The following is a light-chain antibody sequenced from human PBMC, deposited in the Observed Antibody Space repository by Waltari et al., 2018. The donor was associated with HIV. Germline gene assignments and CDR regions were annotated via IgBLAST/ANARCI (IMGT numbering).Light chain of an antibody. CDR3: QQLHTYPLT. CDR1: RDIATY. Sequence: DIQLTQSPSFLSASVGARVTINCRVSRDIATYLVWYQQKPGKAPRLLIHAASTLQSGVPSRFSGSGSGTEFTLTISSLQPEDFATYSCQQLHTYPLTFAQGTRVEIE. V-gene: IGKV1-9*01. CDR2: AAS. J-gene: IGKJ5*01.